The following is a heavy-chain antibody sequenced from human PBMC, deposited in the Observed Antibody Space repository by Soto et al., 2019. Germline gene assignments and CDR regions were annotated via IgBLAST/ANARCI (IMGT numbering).Heavy chain of an antibody. J-gene: IGHJ5*02. V-gene: IGHV3-30*18. CDR3: AKGGRIVVVVAAILA. CDR1: GFTFSSYG. CDR2: ISYDGSNK. D-gene: IGHD2-15*01. Sequence: QVQLVESGGGVVQPGWYLRLSCAASGFTFSSYGMHWVRQAPGKGLEWVAVISYDGSNKYYADSVKGRFTISRDNSKNTLYLQMNSLRAEDTAVYYCAKGGRIVVVVAAILAWGQGTLVTVSS.